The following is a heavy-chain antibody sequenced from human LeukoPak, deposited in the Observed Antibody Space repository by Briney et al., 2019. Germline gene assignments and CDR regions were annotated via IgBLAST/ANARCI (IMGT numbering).Heavy chain of an antibody. CDR1: RFIFSSYA. Sequence: GGSLRLSCAASRFIFSSYAMGWVRQVPGRGLEWVSSISGGGETTYYADSVKGRFTISRDNSKYTLSLQMNSLRVEDTAVYYCAKDGDYYDSDAYSSFFDYWGQGTLVTVSS. CDR2: ISGGGETT. D-gene: IGHD3-22*01. CDR3: AKDGDYYDSDAYSSFFDY. J-gene: IGHJ4*02. V-gene: IGHV3-23*01.